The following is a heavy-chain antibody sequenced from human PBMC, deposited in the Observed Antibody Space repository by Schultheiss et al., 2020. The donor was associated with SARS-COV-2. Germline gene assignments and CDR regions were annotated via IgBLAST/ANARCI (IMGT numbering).Heavy chain of an antibody. CDR3: ARSIAARPRVWYFDL. Sequence: SETLSLTCTVSGGSISSGGYYWSWIRQPAGKGLEWIGYIYYSGSTNYNPSLKSRVTISVDTSKNQFSLKLSSVTAADTAVYYCARSIAARPRVWYFDLWGRGTLVTVSS. D-gene: IGHD6-6*01. CDR2: IYYSGST. V-gene: IGHV4-61*10. J-gene: IGHJ2*01. CDR1: GGSISSGGYY.